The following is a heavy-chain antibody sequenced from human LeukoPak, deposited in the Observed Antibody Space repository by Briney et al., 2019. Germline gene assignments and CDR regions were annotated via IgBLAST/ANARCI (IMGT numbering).Heavy chain of an antibody. CDR2: IYYSGST. CDR3: ARGSVVVAAISGWFDP. D-gene: IGHD2-15*01. V-gene: IGHV4-30-4*01. CDR1: GDSISSGDYY. Sequence: SETLSLTCTVSGDSISSGDYYWSWIRQPPGKGLEWIGYIYYSGSTYYNPSLKSRVIISVDTPKNQFSLKVSSVTAADTAVCYCARGSVVVAAISGWFDPWGQGTLVTVSS. J-gene: IGHJ5*02.